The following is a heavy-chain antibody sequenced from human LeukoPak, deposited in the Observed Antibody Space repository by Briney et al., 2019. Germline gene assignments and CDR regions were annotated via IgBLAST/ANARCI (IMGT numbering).Heavy chain of an antibody. V-gene: IGHV3-11*04. CDR1: GFTFSDYY. CDR3: AREVQGYYDFWSGYYPNWFDP. Sequence: GGSLRLSCAASGFTFSDYYMSWIRQAPCKGLEWVSYISSSGSTIYYADSVKGRFTISRENAKNSLYLQMNSLRAEDTAVYYCAREVQGYYDFWSGYYPNWFDPWGQGTLVTVSS. CDR2: ISSSGSTI. J-gene: IGHJ5*02. D-gene: IGHD3-3*01.